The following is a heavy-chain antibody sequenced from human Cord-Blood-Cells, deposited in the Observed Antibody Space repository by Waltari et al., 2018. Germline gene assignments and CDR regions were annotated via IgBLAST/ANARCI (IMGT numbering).Heavy chain of an antibody. CDR1: GFTFSSYA. CDR3: ARSLDY. Sequence: QVQLVESGGGVVQPGRSLRLSWAASGFTFSSYAMPWVRQAPGKGLAWVAVISYDGSNKYYADSVKGRFTISRDNSKNTLYLQMNSLRAEDTAVYYCARSLDYWGQGTLVTVSS. V-gene: IGHV3-30-3*01. CDR2: ISYDGSNK. J-gene: IGHJ4*02.